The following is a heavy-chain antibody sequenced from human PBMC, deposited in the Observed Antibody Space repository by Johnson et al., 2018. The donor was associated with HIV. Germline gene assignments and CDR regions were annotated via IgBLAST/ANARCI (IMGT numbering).Heavy chain of an antibody. CDR2: IWYDGSNK. D-gene: IGHD4-23*01. V-gene: IGHV3-33*01. CDR3: ARGTWLTVVTSPDAFDF. Sequence: QVQLMESGGGVVQPGRSLRLSCAASGFTFSNYGMHWVRQAPGKGLEWVAVIWYDGSNKYYADSVKGRFTISRDNSKNTLYLQMNSLRAEDTAVYYCARGTWLTVVTSPDAFDFWGQGTMVTVSS. CDR1: GFTFSNYG. J-gene: IGHJ3*01.